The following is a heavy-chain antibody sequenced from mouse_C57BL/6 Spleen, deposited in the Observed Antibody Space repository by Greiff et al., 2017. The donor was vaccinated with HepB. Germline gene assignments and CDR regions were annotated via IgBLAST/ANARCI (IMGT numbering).Heavy chain of an antibody. J-gene: IGHJ4*01. D-gene: IGHD2-4*01. V-gene: IGHV1-76*01. CDR1: GYTFTDYY. CDR3: ARSDYDGYAMDY. Sequence: VQLQESGAELVRPGASVKLSCKASGYTFTDYYINWVKQRPGQGLEWIARIYPGSGNTYYNEKFKGKATLTAEKSSSTAYMQLSSLTSEDSAVYFCARSDYDGYAMDYWGQGTSVTVSS. CDR2: IYPGSGNT.